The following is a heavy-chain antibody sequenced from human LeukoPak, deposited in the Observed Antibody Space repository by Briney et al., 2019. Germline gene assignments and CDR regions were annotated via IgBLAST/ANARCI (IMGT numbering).Heavy chain of an antibody. Sequence: GASVKVPCKASGYTFTGYYMHWVRQAPGQGLEWMGWINPNSGGTNYAQKFQGRVTMTRDTSISTAYMELSRLRSDDTAVYYCARERWTGTTGGYYYMDVWGKGTTVTISS. CDR2: INPNSGGT. CDR3: ARERWTGTTGGYYYMDV. J-gene: IGHJ6*03. D-gene: IGHD1-1*01. V-gene: IGHV1-2*02. CDR1: GYTFTGYY.